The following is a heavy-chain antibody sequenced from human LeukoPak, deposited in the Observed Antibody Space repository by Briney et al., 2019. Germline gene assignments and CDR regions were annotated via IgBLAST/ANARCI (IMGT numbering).Heavy chain of an antibody. D-gene: IGHD3-3*01. Sequence: SETLSLTCAVYGGSSSGYYWSWIRQPPGKGLEWIGEINHSGSTNYNPSLKSRVTISVDTSKNQFSLKLSSVTAADTAVYYCARVNTIFGVVIGDMDVWGKGTTVTVSS. V-gene: IGHV4-34*01. J-gene: IGHJ6*03. CDR3: ARVNTIFGVVIGDMDV. CDR2: INHSGST. CDR1: GGSSSGYY.